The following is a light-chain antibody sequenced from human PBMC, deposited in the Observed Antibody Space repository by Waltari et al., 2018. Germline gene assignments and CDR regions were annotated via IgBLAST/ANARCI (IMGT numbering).Light chain of an antibody. CDR2: QDN. J-gene: IGLJ2*01. Sequence: SYELTQPPSVSVSPGQTASITRSGDNLGDKYACWYQQKPGQSPLLVIYQDNKRPSGIPERFSGSKSGNTATLTIGGTQAMDEAVFYCQAWDSSTVVFGGGTKLTVL. V-gene: IGLV3-1*01. CDR3: QAWDSSTVV. CDR1: NLGDKY.